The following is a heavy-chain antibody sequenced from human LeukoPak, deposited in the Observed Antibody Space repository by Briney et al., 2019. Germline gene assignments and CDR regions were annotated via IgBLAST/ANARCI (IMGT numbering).Heavy chain of an antibody. CDR2: IKEDGTTK. Sequence: GGSLRLSCAASGFTFIDYWMTRVRQAPGKGLEWVANIKEDGTTKHYVDSVKGRFTISRDNAKRSLYLQMNSLRAEDTALYYCARGPSTVVTTRWGQGTLVAVSS. J-gene: IGHJ4*02. D-gene: IGHD2-21*02. CDR1: GFTFIDYW. CDR3: ARGPSTVVTTR. V-gene: IGHV3-7*01.